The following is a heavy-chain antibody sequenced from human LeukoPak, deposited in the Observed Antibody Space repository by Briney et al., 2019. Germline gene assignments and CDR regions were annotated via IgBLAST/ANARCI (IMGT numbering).Heavy chain of an antibody. CDR2: IRYDGSNK. D-gene: IGHD6-6*01. V-gene: IGHV3-30*02. CDR3: ANSRLVSDLDAFDI. Sequence: SGGSLRLSCAASGFTFSSYGMHWVRQAPGKGLEWVAFIRYDGSNKYYADSVKGRFTISRDNSKNTLYLQMNSLRAEDTAVYYCANSRLVSDLDAFDIWGQGTMVTVSS. CDR1: GFTFSSYG. J-gene: IGHJ3*02.